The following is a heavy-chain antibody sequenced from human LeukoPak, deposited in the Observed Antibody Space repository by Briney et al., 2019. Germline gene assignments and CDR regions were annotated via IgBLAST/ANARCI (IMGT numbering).Heavy chain of an antibody. V-gene: IGHV3-74*01. D-gene: IGHD3-22*01. CDR1: GFTFSSYW. J-gene: IGHJ4*02. Sequence: GGSLRLSCAASGFTFSSYWMHWVRQAPGKGLVWVSRINSDGSSTSYADSVKGRFTISRDIAKNTLYLQMNSLRAEDTAVYYCARDRGRKYYYDSSGYRNLDYWGQGTLVTVSS. CDR3: ARDRGRKYYYDSSGYRNLDY. CDR2: INSDGSST.